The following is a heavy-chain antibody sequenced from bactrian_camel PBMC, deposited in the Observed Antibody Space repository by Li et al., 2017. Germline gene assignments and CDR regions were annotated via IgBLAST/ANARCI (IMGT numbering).Heavy chain of an antibody. D-gene: IGHD1*01. CDR1: GFPLASYC. CDR2: ITNDGVSI. CDR3: ATRDGAAYNY. Sequence: HVQLVESGGGSVQAGGSLRLSCAASGFPLASYCLYWVRQAPGKGLEWVSSITNDGVSIYYDSLKGRFTISRDNAKNTVYLQMNSLRSEDTALYYCATRDGAAYNYWGQGTQVTVS. J-gene: IGHJ4*01. V-gene: IGHV3S1*01.